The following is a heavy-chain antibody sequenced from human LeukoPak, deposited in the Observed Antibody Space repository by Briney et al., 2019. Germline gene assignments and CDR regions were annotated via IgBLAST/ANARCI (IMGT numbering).Heavy chain of an antibody. CDR1: GGSISSYY. Sequence: SETLSLTCTVSGGSISSYYWSWIRQPSGKGLEWIGYIYYSGSTNYNPSLKSRVTISVDTSKNQFSLKLSSVTAADTAVYYCARDLWFGEWERGDAFDIWGQGTMVTVSS. V-gene: IGHV4-59*01. CDR2: IYYSGST. CDR3: ARDLWFGEWERGDAFDI. J-gene: IGHJ3*02. D-gene: IGHD3-10*01.